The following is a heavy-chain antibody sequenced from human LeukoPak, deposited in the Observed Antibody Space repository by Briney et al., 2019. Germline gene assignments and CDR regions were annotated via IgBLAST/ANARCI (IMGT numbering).Heavy chain of an antibody. CDR2: INPNSGGT. CDR1: GYTFTSYG. CDR3: ARGPFVCTNGVCYTGRYMDV. D-gene: IGHD2-8*01. J-gene: IGHJ6*03. Sequence: ASVKVSCKASGYTFTSYGISWVRQAPGQGLEWMGWINPNSGGTNYAQKFQGRVTMTRDTSISTAYMELSRLRSDDTAVYYCARGPFVCTNGVCYTGRYMDVWGKGTTVTVSS. V-gene: IGHV1-2*02.